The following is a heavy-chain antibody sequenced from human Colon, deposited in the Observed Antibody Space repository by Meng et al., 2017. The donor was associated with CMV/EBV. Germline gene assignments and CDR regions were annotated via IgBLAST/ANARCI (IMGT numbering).Heavy chain of an antibody. J-gene: IGHJ6*02. Sequence: SVKVSCKASGGTFSSYAISWVRQAPGQGLEWMGGIIPIFGTANYAQKFQGRVTITTDESTSTAYMELSSLRSEDTAVYYCARDPLIVVVPAAIRYYYGMDVWGQGTTVTVSS. D-gene: IGHD2-2*01. CDR1: GGTFSSYA. CDR2: IIPIFGTA. CDR3: ARDPLIVVVPAAIRYYYGMDV. V-gene: IGHV1-69*05.